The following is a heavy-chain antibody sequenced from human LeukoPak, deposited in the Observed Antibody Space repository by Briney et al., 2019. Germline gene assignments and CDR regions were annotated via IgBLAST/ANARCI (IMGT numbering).Heavy chain of an antibody. CDR2: ISSSSSYI. D-gene: IGHD3-10*01. CDR1: GFTLSSYS. V-gene: IGHV3-21*01. CDR3: ARVGIWFGTNYYYYGMDV. J-gene: IGHJ6*02. Sequence: KAGGSLRLSCAASGFTLSSYSMNWVRQAPGRGLEWVSSISSSSSYIYYADSVKGRFTISRDNAKNSLYLQMNSLRAEDTAVYYCARVGIWFGTNYYYYGMDVWGQGTTVTVSS.